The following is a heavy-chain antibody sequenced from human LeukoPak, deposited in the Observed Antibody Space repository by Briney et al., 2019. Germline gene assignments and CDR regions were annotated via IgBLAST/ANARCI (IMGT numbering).Heavy chain of an antibody. CDR2: IYYSGST. CDR1: GGSISSYY. J-gene: IGHJ5*02. Sequence: SETPSLTCTVSGGSISSYYWSWIRQPPGKGLEWIGYIYYSGSTNYNPSLKSRVTISVDTSKNQFSLKLSSVTAADTAVYYCARSEGSSSWYIWFDPWGQGTLVTVSS. D-gene: IGHD6-13*01. V-gene: IGHV4-59*01. CDR3: ARSEGSSSWYIWFDP.